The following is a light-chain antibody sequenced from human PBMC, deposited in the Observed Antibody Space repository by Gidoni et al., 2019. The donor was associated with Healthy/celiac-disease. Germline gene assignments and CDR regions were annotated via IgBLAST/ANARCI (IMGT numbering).Light chain of an antibody. CDR1: QSISSY. Sequence: DIQMTQSPSSLSASVGDRVTITCRASQSISSYLNWYQQKPGKAPKLLIYAASSLQRGVPSRFSGSGSRTDFTLTISSLQPEDFATYYCQQSYSTPPTFGPXTKVDIK. J-gene: IGKJ3*01. V-gene: IGKV1-39*01. CDR2: AAS. CDR3: QQSYSTPPT.